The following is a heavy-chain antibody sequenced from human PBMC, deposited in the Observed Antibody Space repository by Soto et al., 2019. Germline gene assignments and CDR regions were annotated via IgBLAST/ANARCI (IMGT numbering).Heavy chain of an antibody. CDR3: ARGDTAMVYSYYFDY. CDR2: IYYSGST. Sequence: PSETLSLTCTVSGGSISSYYWSWIRQPQGKGLESIGYIYYSGSTNYNPSRKSRVTISVDTSKNQFSLKLSSVTAADTAVYYCARGDTAMVYSYYFDYWGQGTLVTVSS. CDR1: GGSISSYY. V-gene: IGHV4-59*01. J-gene: IGHJ4*02. D-gene: IGHD5-18*01.